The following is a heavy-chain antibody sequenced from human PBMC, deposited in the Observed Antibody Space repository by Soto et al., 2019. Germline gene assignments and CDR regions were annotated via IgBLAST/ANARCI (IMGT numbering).Heavy chain of an antibody. J-gene: IGHJ6*03. D-gene: IGHD5-12*01. CDR1: GFTFSSYS. CDR3: AREGSGYDSYYYYYMDV. CDR2: ISSSSSTI. Sequence: GGSLRLSCAASGFTFSSYSMNWVRQAPGKGLEWVSYISSSSSTIYYADSVKGRFTISRDNAKNSLYLQMNSLRAEDTAVYYCAREGSGYDSYYYYYMDVWGKGTTVTVSS. V-gene: IGHV3-48*01.